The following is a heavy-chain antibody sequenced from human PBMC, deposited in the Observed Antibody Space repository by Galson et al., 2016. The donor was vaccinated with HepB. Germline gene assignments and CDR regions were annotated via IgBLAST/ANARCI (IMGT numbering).Heavy chain of an antibody. CDR3: ATDLCSLTSCYPSSLVRALHF. J-gene: IGHJ4*02. V-gene: IGHV3-15*01. CDR1: GFTFSNAW. CDR2: LKSQTDGGTI. D-gene: IGHD2-2*01. Sequence: SLRLSCAASGFTFSNAWMSWVRQAPGKGLEWVGRLKSQTDGGTIDYAAPVKGRFTISRDDSNNTLYLQMNSLKAEDSAFYYCATDLCSLTSCYPSSLVRALHFWGQGTLVTVSS.